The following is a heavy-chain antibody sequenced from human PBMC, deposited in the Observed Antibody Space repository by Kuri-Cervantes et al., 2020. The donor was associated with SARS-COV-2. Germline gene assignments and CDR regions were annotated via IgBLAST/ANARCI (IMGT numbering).Heavy chain of an antibody. D-gene: IGHD4-23*01. Sequence: SEILCFTCSASGGSIRSGAYYCHWIRHRPGKGLEWIGNIYYNGITYYNPSLKSRITISVDTSKNQFSLKLSSVTAADTAVYYCATDKPSYGGNGYLELWGQGTLVTVSS. CDR1: GGSIRSGAYY. CDR3: ATDKPSYGGNGYLEL. V-gene: IGHV4-31*03. J-gene: IGHJ1*01. CDR2: IYYNGIT.